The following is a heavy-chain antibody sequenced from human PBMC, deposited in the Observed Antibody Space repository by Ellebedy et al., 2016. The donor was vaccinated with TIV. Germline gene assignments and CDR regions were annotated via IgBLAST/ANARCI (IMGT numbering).Heavy chain of an antibody. CDR3: ARHIPTDSGDNWFDP. J-gene: IGHJ5*02. D-gene: IGHD4-17*01. Sequence: KSRVTISVDTSKNQLSLKLTSVTAADTAAYYCARHIPTDSGDNWFDPWGQGTLVTVSS. V-gene: IGHV4-39*01.